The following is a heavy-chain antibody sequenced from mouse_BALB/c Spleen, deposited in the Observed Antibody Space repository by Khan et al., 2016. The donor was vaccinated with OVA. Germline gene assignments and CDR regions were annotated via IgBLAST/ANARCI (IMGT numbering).Heavy chain of an antibody. D-gene: IGHD4-1*01. J-gene: IGHJ3*01. CDR3: ASHLTGSFAY. V-gene: IGHV5-6*01. CDR1: GFTFSSYS. CDR2: ISSDGDYT. Sequence: EVELVESGGDLVKPGGSLKLSCAVSGFTFSSYSMSWVRQTPDKRLEWVATISSDGDYTYYPDIVKGRFTISRDNAKNTLYLQMSSLKSEDTAMYYCASHLTGSFAYWGQGTLVTVSA.